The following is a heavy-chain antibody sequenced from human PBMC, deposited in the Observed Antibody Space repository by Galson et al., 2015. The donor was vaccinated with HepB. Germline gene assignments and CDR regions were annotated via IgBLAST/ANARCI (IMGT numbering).Heavy chain of an antibody. CDR1: GFTFSNYA. Sequence: SLRLSCAASGFTFSNYAMNWVRQAPGRGLEWVSAIAGSGGSTYYADSVKGRSTNPRDNSKSALYLQMNSLRAEDTAVYYRAKYNWNDRNLDCWGQGTLVTVSS. CDR2: IAGSGGST. V-gene: IGHV3-23*01. J-gene: IGHJ4*02. CDR3: AKYNWNDRNLDC. D-gene: IGHD1-20*01.